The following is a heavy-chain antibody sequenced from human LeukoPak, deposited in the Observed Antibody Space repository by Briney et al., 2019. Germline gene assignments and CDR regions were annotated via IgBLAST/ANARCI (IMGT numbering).Heavy chain of an antibody. CDR1: GGSISSSSYY. CDR2: IYYSGST. J-gene: IGHJ6*04. CDR3: ARERYQLLSLDV. Sequence: PETLSLTCTVSGGSISSSSYYWGWIRQPPGKGLEWIGSIYYSGSTYYNPSLKSRVTISVDTSKNQFSLKLSSVTAADTAVYYCARERYQLLSLDVWGKGTTVTVSS. D-gene: IGHD2-2*01. V-gene: IGHV4-39*07.